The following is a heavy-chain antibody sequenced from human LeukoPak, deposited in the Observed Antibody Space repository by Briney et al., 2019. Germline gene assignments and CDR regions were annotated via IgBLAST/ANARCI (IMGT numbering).Heavy chain of an antibody. D-gene: IGHD4-17*01. CDR1: GFTFSNYA. CDR2: ISGSGGST. Sequence: GGSLRLSCAASGFTFSNYAMSWVRQAPGKGLGWVSAISGSGGSTYYADSVKGRFTISRDNSKNTLYLQMNSLRAEDTAVYYCAKPQPSTVTLHYFDYWGQGTLVTVSS. J-gene: IGHJ4*02. CDR3: AKPQPSTVTLHYFDY. V-gene: IGHV3-23*01.